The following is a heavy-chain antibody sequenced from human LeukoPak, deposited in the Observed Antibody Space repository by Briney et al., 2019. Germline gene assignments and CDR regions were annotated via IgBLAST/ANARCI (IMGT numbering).Heavy chain of an antibody. V-gene: IGHV3-30*02. CDR3: ARGSQYNILTGFIVGAMDDFDY. Sequence: GSLRLSCAASGFAFSSYGMHWVRQAPGKGLEWVAYIHYDSSTEDYADSVKGRFTISRDNSKNTLYLQMNSLRTEDTAVYYCARGSQYNILTGFIVGAMDDFDYWGQGTLVTVSS. CDR1: GFAFSSYG. CDR2: IHYDSSTE. D-gene: IGHD3-9*01. J-gene: IGHJ4*02.